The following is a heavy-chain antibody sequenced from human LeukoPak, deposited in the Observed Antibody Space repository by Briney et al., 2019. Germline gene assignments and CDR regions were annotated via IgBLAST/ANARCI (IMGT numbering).Heavy chain of an antibody. V-gene: IGHV1-69*13. J-gene: IGHJ3*02. D-gene: IGHD2-8*01. Sequence: ASVKVSCKASGGTFSSYAISWVRQAPGQGLEWMGGIIPIFGTANYAQKFQGRVTITADESTSTAYMELSSLRSEDTAVYYCASGSHCTNGVCYTRPLDAFDIWGQGTMVTVSS. CDR3: ASGSHCTNGVCYTRPLDAFDI. CDR1: GGTFSSYA. CDR2: IIPIFGTA.